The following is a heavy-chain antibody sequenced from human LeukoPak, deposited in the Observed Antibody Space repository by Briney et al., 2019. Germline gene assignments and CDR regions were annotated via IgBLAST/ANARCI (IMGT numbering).Heavy chain of an antibody. V-gene: IGHV3-23*01. D-gene: IGHD3-10*01. J-gene: IGHJ4*02. CDR3: AKDRGFGVFFQYYFDY. CDR2: ISGSGGST. CDR1: GFNFSSFA. Sequence: GGSLRLSCAASGFNFSSFAMSWVGQAPGKGLEWVSAISGSGGSTCYADSVTGRFTISRDNSKNTLYLQMNSLRAEDTAVYYCAKDRGFGVFFQYYFDYWGQGTLVTVSS.